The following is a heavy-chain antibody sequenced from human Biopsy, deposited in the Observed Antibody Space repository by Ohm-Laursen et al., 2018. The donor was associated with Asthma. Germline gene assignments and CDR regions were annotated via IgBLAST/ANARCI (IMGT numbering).Heavy chain of an antibody. V-gene: IGHV4-34*01. J-gene: IGHJ6*02. CDR1: PGSFSGFF. CDR2: TNERGVT. CDR3: ARGPELDV. Sequence: GTLSLTCDVYPGSFSGFFWTWIRQSPGKGLEWIGETNERGVTNNNPSLKSRVIISIDTYWNLVSLKLTSVTAAVTAVYYCARGPELDVWGQGTTVTVSS.